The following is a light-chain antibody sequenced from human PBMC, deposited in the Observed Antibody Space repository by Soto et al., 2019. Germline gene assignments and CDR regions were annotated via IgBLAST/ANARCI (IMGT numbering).Light chain of an antibody. CDR3: SSKSSGSTPML. CDR2: EVS. V-gene: IGLV2-14*01. Sequence: QSVLTQPASVSGSPGQSITISCTGTSSDVGGYRFVSWYQHHPGEAPKLRIYEVSNRPSGVSSRFSGSKSGNTASLTISGLQAEDESLYYCSSKSSGSTPMLFGGGTKLTVL. CDR1: SSDVGGYRF. J-gene: IGLJ3*02.